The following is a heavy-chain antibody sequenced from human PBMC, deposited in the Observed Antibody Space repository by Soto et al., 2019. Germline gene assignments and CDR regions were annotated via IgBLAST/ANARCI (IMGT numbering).Heavy chain of an antibody. CDR1: GGSISTSRSY. CDR3: ARQPTTGDTDLWFDP. CDR2: IFYSGST. J-gene: IGHJ5*02. D-gene: IGHD2-21*01. Sequence: QLQLLESGPGLVKASETLSLTCSVSGGSISTSRSYWAWIRQPPGKGLEWLANIFYSGSTFYNPSLASRVSVSVDTSKNEFSLKLRYLTAADTAVYYCARQPTTGDTDLWFDPWGQGTLVTVSS. V-gene: IGHV4-39*01.